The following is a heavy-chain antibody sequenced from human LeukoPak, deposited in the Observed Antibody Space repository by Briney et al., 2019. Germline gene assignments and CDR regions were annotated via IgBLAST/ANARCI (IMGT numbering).Heavy chain of an antibody. CDR3: AKDRYPSGSFYGDY. Sequence: PGGSLRLSCAASGFTFSGSAIHWVRQASGKGLEWVGRIRSKANSYATAYAASVKGRFTISRDNSKNTFYLQMSSLRAEDTAVYYCAKDRYPSGSFYGDYWGQGTLVTVSS. CDR1: GFTFSGSA. CDR2: IRSKANSYAT. D-gene: IGHD3-10*01. J-gene: IGHJ4*02. V-gene: IGHV3-73*01.